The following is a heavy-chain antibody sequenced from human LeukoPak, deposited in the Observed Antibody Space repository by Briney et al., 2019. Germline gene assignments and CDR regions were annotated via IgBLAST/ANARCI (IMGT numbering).Heavy chain of an antibody. J-gene: IGHJ3*02. Sequence: SETLSLTCTVSGDSISSVSYSWAWIRQPAGKGLEWIGRIYIRGSTNYNPSLKSRVAISVDTSKNQFSLKLSSVTAADTAVYYCARGWFPDIWGQGTMVTVSS. V-gene: IGHV4-61*02. CDR2: IYIRGST. CDR3: ARGWFPDI. CDR1: GDSISSVSYS. D-gene: IGHD3-10*01.